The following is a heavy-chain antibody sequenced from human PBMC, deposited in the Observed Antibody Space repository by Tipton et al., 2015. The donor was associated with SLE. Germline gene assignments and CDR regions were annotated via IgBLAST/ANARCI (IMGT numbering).Heavy chain of an antibody. Sequence: TLSLTCAVSGYSISSGYYWGWIRQPAGKGLEWIGRINTSGTTNYNSSLQSRVTISVDKSQNQFSLKLSSVTAADTAVYYCARFSSWFGDDAFDIWGQGTMVTVSS. J-gene: IGHJ3*02. CDR1: GYSISSGYY. CDR2: INTSGTT. D-gene: IGHD3-10*01. CDR3: ARFSSWFGDDAFDI. V-gene: IGHV4-61*02.